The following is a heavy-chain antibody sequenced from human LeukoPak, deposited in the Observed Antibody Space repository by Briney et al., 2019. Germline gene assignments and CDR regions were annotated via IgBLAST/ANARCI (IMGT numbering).Heavy chain of an antibody. CDR2: INHSGSR. Sequence: PSETLSLTCDVYGGSFSGYYWSWIRQPPAKGLEWIGEINHSGSRNYNPSLKSRVTISVDTSKNQFSLKLSSVTAADTAVYYCARDYDFYTPYYYYGMDVWGQGTTVTVSS. J-gene: IGHJ6*02. CDR1: GGSFSGYY. D-gene: IGHD3-3*01. CDR3: ARDYDFYTPYYYYGMDV. V-gene: IGHV4-34*01.